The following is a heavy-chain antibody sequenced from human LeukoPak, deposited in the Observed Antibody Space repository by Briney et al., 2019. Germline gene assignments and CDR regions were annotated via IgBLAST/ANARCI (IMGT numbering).Heavy chain of an antibody. D-gene: IGHD6-13*01. CDR2: IKQDGSEK. V-gene: IGHV3-7*01. CDR1: GFTFSSYW. J-gene: IGHJ5*02. Sequence: GGSLRLSCAASGFTFSSYWMNWVRQAPGKGLEWVANIKQDGSEKKYVDSVKGRFTISRDNAKNSLYLQMNSLRAEDTAVYYCMTASRSSSWPPPTWGQGTLATVSS. CDR3: MTASRSSSWPPPT.